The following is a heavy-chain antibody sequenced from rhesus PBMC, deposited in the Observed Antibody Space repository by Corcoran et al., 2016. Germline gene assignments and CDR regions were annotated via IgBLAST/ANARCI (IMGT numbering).Heavy chain of an antibody. Sequence: QVQLQESGPGLVKPSETLSLTCAVSGGSFSSYWWSWIRQPPGKGLEGIGEINGNSGSTTYTPSLKRRVTISKDASKNQFSLKLSSVTAADTAVYYCARYMGAGGYFDYWGQGVLVTVSS. J-gene: IGHJ4*01. CDR3: ARYMGAGGYFDY. D-gene: IGHD6-31*01. CDR2: INGNSGST. V-gene: IGHV4-80*01. CDR1: GGSFSSYW.